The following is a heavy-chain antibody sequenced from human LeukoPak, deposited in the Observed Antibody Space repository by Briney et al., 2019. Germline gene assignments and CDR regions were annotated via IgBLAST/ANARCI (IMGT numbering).Heavy chain of an antibody. CDR2: ISYDGSNK. D-gene: IGHD6-13*01. V-gene: IGHV3-30-3*01. CDR3: ARGSRIAAAGTSFDY. CDR1: GSTFSSYA. Sequence: GGSLRLSCAASGSTFSSYATHWVRQAPGKGLEWVAVISYDGSNKYYADSVKGRFTISRDNSKNTLYLQMNSLRAEDTAVYYCARGSRIAAAGTSFDYWGQGTLVTVSS. J-gene: IGHJ4*02.